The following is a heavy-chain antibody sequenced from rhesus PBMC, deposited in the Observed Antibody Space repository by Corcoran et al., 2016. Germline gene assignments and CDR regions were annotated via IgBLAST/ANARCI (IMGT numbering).Heavy chain of an antibody. V-gene: IGHV4-173*01. CDR1: GGSISSDY. D-gene: IGHD5-24*01. CDR2: ISRSGGST. J-gene: IGHJ4*01. CDR3: ASNTVGTVWGSSYFHY. Sequence: QLQLQESGPGLVKPSETLSLTCAVSGGSISSDYWTWIRQPPGKGLELIGRISRSGGSTDHNPSLKSRVTISTDPSKNQFSLMLSSVTAADTAVYYCASNTVGTVWGSSYFHYWGQGVLVTVSS.